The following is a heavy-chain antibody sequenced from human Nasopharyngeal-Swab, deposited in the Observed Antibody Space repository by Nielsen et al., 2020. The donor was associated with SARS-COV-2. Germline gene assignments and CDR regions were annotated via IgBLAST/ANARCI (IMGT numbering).Heavy chain of an antibody. J-gene: IGHJ3*01. V-gene: IGHV3-69-1*01. CDR3: ARDRDWAFDV. CDR1: GFIFSDYS. D-gene: IGHD2-21*01. Sequence: GGSLRLSCEASGFIFSDYSMNWVRQAPGKGPEWISYIRRSNEIYYADSVKGRFTISRDHAKNSLYLQMSSLRVEDTAVYYCARDRDWAFDVWGQGAVVTVSS. CDR2: IRRSNEI.